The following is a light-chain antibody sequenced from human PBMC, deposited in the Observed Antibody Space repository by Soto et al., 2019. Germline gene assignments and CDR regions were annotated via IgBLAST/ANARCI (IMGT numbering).Light chain of an antibody. Sequence: QAVVTQPPSVSGAPGQRVTISCTGRSSKIGAGYDVHWYQQLPGTAPKLLIYGNSNRPSGVPDRFSGSKSGTSASLAITGLQAEDEADYYCQSYDSSLSGPRVFGTGTKLTVL. CDR3: QSYDSSLSGPRV. J-gene: IGLJ1*01. V-gene: IGLV1-40*01. CDR1: SSKIGAGYD. CDR2: GNS.